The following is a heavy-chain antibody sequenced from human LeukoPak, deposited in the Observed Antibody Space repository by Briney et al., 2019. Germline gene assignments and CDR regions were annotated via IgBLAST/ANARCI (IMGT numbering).Heavy chain of an antibody. Sequence: SETLSLTCTVSGGSISSSSYYWGWIRQPPGKGLEWIGSIYYSGSTYYNPSLKSRVTISVDTSKNQFSLKLSSVTAADTAVYYCARRESGWFDPWGQGTLVTVSS. J-gene: IGHJ5*02. CDR3: ARRESGWFDP. D-gene: IGHD3-3*01. CDR2: IYYSGST. CDR1: GGSISSSSYY. V-gene: IGHV4-39*01.